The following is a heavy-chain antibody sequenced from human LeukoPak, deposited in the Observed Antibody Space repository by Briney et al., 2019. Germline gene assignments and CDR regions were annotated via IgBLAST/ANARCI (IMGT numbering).Heavy chain of an antibody. D-gene: IGHD1-20*01. Sequence: GGSLRLSCAASGFTFSSHSMNWVRQAPGKGLEWVSSISSSSSYIYYADSVKGRFTISRDNAKNSLYLQMNSLRAEDTAVYYCARWGDITGTTADAFDIWGQGTMVTVSS. J-gene: IGHJ3*02. V-gene: IGHV3-21*01. CDR2: ISSSSSYI. CDR3: ARWGDITGTTADAFDI. CDR1: GFTFSSHS.